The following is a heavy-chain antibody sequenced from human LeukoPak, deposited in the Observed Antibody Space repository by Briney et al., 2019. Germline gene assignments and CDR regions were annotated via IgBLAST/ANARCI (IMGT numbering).Heavy chain of an antibody. J-gene: IGHJ4*02. V-gene: IGHV1-46*01. CDR1: GYNFSSYY. CDR3: ARDATRGIGGSYDLDF. Sequence: ASVTVSCKASGYNFSSYYIQWVRQDPGQGLEWMGLLNPSRGTTAYAPKFQGRVTMTGDTSSNTVYMELRGLRSDDTAIYYCARDATRGIGGSYDLDFWGQGSLVTV. CDR2: LNPSRGTT. D-gene: IGHD3-16*01.